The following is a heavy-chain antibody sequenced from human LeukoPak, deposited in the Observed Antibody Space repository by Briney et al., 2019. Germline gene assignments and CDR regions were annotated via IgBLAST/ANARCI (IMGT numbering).Heavy chain of an antibody. CDR2: ISGSGGDT. CDR3: AKKGATTGDFDY. J-gene: IGHJ4*02. D-gene: IGHD1-26*01. CDR1: GFTFSNFL. V-gene: IGHV3-23*01. Sequence: GGPLRLSYAASGFTFSNFLMTWVRQAPGKGPEWVSAISGSGGDTYYADSVKGQFTISRDNSKNTLYLQMNSLRAEDTAVYYCAKKGATTGDFDYWGQGTLVTVSS.